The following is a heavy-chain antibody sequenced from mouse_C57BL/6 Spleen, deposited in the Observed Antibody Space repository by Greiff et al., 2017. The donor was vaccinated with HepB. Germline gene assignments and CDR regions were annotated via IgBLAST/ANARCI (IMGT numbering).Heavy chain of an antibody. CDR2: IYPGDGDT. CDR3: AREGDGYYLAWFAY. V-gene: IGHV1-82*01. CDR1: GYAFSSSW. J-gene: IGHJ3*01. Sequence: QVQLQQSGPELVKPGASVKISCKASGYAFSSSWMNWVKQRPGKGLEWIGRIYPGDGDTNYNGKFKGKATLTADKSSSTAYMQLSSLTSEDSAVYFCAREGDGYYLAWFAYWGQGTLVTVSA. D-gene: IGHD2-3*01.